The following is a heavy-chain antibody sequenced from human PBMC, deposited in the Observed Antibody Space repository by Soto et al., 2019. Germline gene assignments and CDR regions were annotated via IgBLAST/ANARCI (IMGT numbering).Heavy chain of an antibody. CDR1: GFTVSSNY. D-gene: IGHD6-19*01. V-gene: IGHV3-53*01. Sequence: GSLRLSCTASGFTVSSNYMSWVRQAPGKGLEWVSVIYSGGSTYYADSVKGRFTISRDNSKNTLYLQMNSLRAEDTAVYYCARFGLSGWFFDYWGQGTLVTVSS. CDR3: ARFGLSGWFFDY. CDR2: IYSGGST. J-gene: IGHJ4*02.